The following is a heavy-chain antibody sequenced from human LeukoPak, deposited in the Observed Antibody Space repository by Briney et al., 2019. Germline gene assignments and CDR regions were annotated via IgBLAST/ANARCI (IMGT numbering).Heavy chain of an antibody. Sequence: GGSLRLSCAASGFTFSSYSMNWVRQAPGKGLEWVSSISSSSSYIYYADSVKGRFTISRDNAKNSLYLQMNSLRAEDTAVYYCARLGDMIVVAPDIWGQGTMVTVSS. CDR3: ARLGDMIVVAPDI. CDR1: GFTFSSYS. V-gene: IGHV3-21*01. D-gene: IGHD3-22*01. CDR2: ISSSSSYI. J-gene: IGHJ3*02.